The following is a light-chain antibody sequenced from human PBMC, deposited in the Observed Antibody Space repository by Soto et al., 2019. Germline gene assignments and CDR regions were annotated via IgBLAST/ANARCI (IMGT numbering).Light chain of an antibody. CDR2: EVS. J-gene: IGLJ1*01. CDR3: SSHAGAKRV. Sequence: QLVLTQPPSASGSPGQSVTISCTGTSSDVGGYNYVSWYQQHPGKAPKLMIYEVSKRPSGVPDRFSASKSGNTASLTVSGLQAEDEADYYCSSHAGAKRVFGTGTKLTVL. CDR1: SSDVGGYNY. V-gene: IGLV2-8*01.